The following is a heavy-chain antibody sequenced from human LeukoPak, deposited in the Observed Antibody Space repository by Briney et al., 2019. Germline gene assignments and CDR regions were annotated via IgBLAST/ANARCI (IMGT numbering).Heavy chain of an antibody. Sequence: SETLSLTCAVYGGSFSGYYWSWIRQPPGTGLEWIGEINHSGSTNYNTSLESRVTISVDTSKNQFSLKLSSVTAGDTAVYYCARARGGSGSYYNVRFWFDPWGQGTLVTVSS. J-gene: IGHJ5*02. CDR3: ARARGGSGSYYNVRFWFDP. CDR2: INHSGST. V-gene: IGHV4-34*01. CDR1: GGSFSGYY. D-gene: IGHD3-10*01.